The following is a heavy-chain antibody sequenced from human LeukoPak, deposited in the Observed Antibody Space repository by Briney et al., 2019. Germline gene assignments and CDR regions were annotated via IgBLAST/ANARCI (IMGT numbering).Heavy chain of an antibody. J-gene: IGHJ6*03. V-gene: IGHV1-69*05. CDR1: GGTFSSHA. D-gene: IGHD4-17*01. CDR2: IIPISGTA. Sequence: SVKVSCKASGGTFSSHAIAWVRQAPGQGPEWMGGIIPISGTANYAQKFQGRVTITTDESTSTAYMELRSLRSDDTAVYYCAKTTVTSEEYFYYYMDVWGKGTTVTVSS. CDR3: AKTTVTSEEYFYYYMDV.